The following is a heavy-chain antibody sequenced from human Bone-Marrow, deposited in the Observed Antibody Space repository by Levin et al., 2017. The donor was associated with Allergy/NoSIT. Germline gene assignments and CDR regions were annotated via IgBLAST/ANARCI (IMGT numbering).Heavy chain of an antibody. V-gene: IGHV4-39*01. CDR3: ERLNYTDSLNFHGMDV. D-gene: IGHD4-17*01. CDR1: GDSVTRTSSY. Sequence: PSETLSLTCSVSGDSVTRTSSYWGWIRQPPGKGLEWIGSIHYSGSTYYNPSLKSRVTVSVDTSKNQFSLRLTSVTAADTAVYYCERLNYTDSLNFHGMDVWGQGTTVTVSS. CDR2: IHYSGST. J-gene: IGHJ6*02.